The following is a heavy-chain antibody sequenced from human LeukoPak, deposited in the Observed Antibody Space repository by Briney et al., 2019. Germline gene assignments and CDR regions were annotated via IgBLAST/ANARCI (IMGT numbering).Heavy chain of an antibody. D-gene: IGHD2-15*01. CDR1: GYSFTTYL. J-gene: IGHJ5*02. Sequence: GESLKISCQASGYSFTTYLINWVRQMPGKGLEWMGRTDPGDSHANYNPSFQGQVTISADKSISTAYLQWSSLKASDTAMYYCARQEYCSGGSCYTWFDPWGQGTLVTVSS. CDR2: TDPGDSHA. V-gene: IGHV5-10-1*04. CDR3: ARQEYCSGGSCYTWFDP.